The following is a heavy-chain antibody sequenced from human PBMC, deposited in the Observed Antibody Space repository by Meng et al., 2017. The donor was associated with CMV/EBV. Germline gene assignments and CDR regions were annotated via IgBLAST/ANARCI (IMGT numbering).Heavy chain of an antibody. Sequence: SETLSLTCTVSGGSISSYYWSWIRQPPGKGLEWIGYIYYSGSINYNPSLKSRVTISVDTSKNQFSLKLSSVTAADTAVYYCARDPYNWNEDFGMDVWGQGTTVTVSS. CDR1: GGSISSYY. J-gene: IGHJ6*02. CDR2: IYYSGSI. D-gene: IGHD1-1*01. V-gene: IGHV4-59*01. CDR3: ARDPYNWNEDFGMDV.